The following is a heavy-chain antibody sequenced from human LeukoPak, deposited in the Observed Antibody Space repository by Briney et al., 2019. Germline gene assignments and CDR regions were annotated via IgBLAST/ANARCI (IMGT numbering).Heavy chain of an antibody. J-gene: IGHJ3*02. D-gene: IGHD3-3*01. CDR3: AREPRGGADFWSGYYPSAFDI. CDR2: ISSSSSYI. CDR1: GFTFSSYS. Sequence: PGGSLRLSCAASGFTFSSYSMNWVRQAPGKGLEWVSSISSSSSYIYYADSVKGRFTISRDNAKNSLYLQMNSLRAEDTAVYYCAREPRGGADFWSGYYPSAFDIWGQGTMVTVSS. V-gene: IGHV3-21*01.